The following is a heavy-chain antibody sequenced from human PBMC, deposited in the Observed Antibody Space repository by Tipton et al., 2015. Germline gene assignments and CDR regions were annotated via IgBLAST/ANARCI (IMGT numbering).Heavy chain of an antibody. J-gene: IGHJ6*02. D-gene: IGHD5-12*01. Sequence: VQLVQSGPEVKKPGASVKVSCKASGYTFTSYGISWVRQAPGQGLEWMGWISAYNGKTSYAQKIQGRVTMTIDTSTTTAYMELRSLRFEDTAVYYCARDGKQREYSGFDLGMDVWGQGTTVIVSS. CDR1: GYTFTSYG. V-gene: IGHV1-18*01. CDR2: ISAYNGKT. CDR3: ARDGKQREYSGFDLGMDV.